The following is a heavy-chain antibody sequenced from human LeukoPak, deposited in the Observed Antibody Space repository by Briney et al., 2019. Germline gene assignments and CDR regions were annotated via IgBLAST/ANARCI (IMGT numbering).Heavy chain of an antibody. CDR2: ISSSGHTI. V-gene: IGHV3-11*01. Sequence: GGSLRLSCAASGFTFSDSYMNWIRQAPGEGLDWLACISSSGHTIYYAESVRGRFTISRDNAKNSLYLQLNSLRPEDTAVYYCAQTGRNNYFDSWGQGTLVTVSS. CDR1: GFTFSDSY. J-gene: IGHJ5*01. CDR3: AQTGRNNYFDS.